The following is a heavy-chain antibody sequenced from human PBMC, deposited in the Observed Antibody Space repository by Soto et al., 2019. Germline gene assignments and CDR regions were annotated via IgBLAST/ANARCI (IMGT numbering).Heavy chain of an antibody. CDR3: ARDQGYSGSYYLSWYFDL. CDR2: IIPIFGTA. V-gene: IGHV1-69*01. Sequence: QVQLVQSGAEVKKPGSSVKVSCKASGGTFSSYAISWVRQARGQGLEWMGGIIPIFGTANYAQKFQGRVTITADESTSTAYMELSSLRSEDTAVYYCARDQGYSGSYYLSWYFDLWGRGTLVTVSS. D-gene: IGHD1-26*01. CDR1: GGTFSSYA. J-gene: IGHJ2*01.